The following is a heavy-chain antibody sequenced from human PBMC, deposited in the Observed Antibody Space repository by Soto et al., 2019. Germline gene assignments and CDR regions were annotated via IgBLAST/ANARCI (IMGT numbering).Heavy chain of an antibody. CDR2: IIPSGGST. V-gene: IGHV1-46*01. Sequence: ASVNVSFKASGYIFTSYYMHWVRQAPGQGLEWVGIIIPSGGSTSYAQKFQGRVTMTRDTSTSTVYMELSSLRSEDTAVYYCAREWPVTSDYWGQGTLVTVSS. D-gene: IGHD4-17*01. CDR1: GYIFTSYY. J-gene: IGHJ4*02. CDR3: AREWPVTSDY.